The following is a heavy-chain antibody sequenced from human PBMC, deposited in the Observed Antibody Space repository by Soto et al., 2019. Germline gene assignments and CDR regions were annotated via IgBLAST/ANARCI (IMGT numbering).Heavy chain of an antibody. V-gene: IGHV2-5*02. Sequence: QITLKGSGPTLVKPTQTLTLTCTFSGFSLSTNGVGVGWIRQPPGKALEWLALIYWDDSKHYSPSLKSRLTITKDTSRNQVVLTMTNTDPVDTATYYCAKKGGGDYILGYWGQGTLVTVSS. D-gene: IGHD4-17*01. CDR3: AKKGGGDYILGY. J-gene: IGHJ4*02. CDR2: IYWDDSK. CDR1: GFSLSTNGVG.